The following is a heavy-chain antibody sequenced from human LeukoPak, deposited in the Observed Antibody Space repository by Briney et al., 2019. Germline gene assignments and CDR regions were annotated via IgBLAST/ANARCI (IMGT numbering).Heavy chain of an antibody. CDR1: GGTFSSYG. CDR3: ARAPEGGIYGSGVCEV. D-gene: IGHD3-10*01. CDR2: IIPMAGTP. J-gene: IGHJ3*01. V-gene: IGHV1-69*13. Sequence: GASVKVSCKAYGGTFSSYGINWVRQAPGQRLQWMGGIIPMAGTPNYAQKFQGRVTITADESTRTGYMELSRLRSEDTAVYYCARAPEGGIYGSGVCEVWGQGTVVTVSS.